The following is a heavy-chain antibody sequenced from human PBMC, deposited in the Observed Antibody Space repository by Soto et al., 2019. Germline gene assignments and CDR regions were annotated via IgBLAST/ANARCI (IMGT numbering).Heavy chain of an antibody. CDR3: ARDRTVRGDWFDP. V-gene: IGHV4-4*07. J-gene: IGHJ5*02. D-gene: IGHD3-10*01. Sequence: SETLSLTCTVSGGSISSYYWTWIRQPAGKGLEWIGRISTSGTTNYNPSLKSRVTMSVDTSKNQFSLKLNSVTAADTAVYYCARDRTVRGDWFDPWGQGTLVTVSS. CDR1: GGSISSYY. CDR2: ISTSGTT.